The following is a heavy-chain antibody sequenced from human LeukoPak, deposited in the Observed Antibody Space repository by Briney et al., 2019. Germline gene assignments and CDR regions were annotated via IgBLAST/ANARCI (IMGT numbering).Heavy chain of an antibody. CDR3: ARVGYCSSTSCYTGYYYMDV. CDR1: GGSISSHY. V-gene: IGHV4-59*11. D-gene: IGHD2-2*02. CDR2: IYYSGST. Sequence: PSETLSLTCTVSGGSISSHYWSWIRQPPGKGLEWIGYIYYSGSTNYNPSLKSRVTTSVDTSKNQFSLKLSSVTAADTAVYYWARVGYCSSTSCYTGYYYMDVWGKGTTVTVSS. J-gene: IGHJ6*03.